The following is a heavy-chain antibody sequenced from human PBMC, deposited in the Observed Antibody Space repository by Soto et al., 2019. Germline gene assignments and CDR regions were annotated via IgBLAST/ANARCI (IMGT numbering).Heavy chain of an antibody. J-gene: IGHJ4*02. D-gene: IGHD3-10*01. CDR2: ISGSGGST. CDR3: AKAGGSGSYYGERDYYFDY. Sequence: GGSLRLSCAASGFTFNRYAMSWVRQSPGKGLEWVSTISGSGGSTYYADSVQGRFSISRDNSKNTLSLQVNSLRAEDTAIYYCAKAGGSGSYYGERDYYFDYWGQGTLVTVSS. V-gene: IGHV3-23*01. CDR1: GFTFNRYA.